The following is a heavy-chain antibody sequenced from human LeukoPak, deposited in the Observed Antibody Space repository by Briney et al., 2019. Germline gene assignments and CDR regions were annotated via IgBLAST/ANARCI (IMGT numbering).Heavy chain of an antibody. CDR2: IMPVLDTG. CDR1: GGSLRRYA. D-gene: IGHD1-1*01. Sequence: ASVKVSCKASGGSLRRYAFAWVRQAPGQGLEWMGGIMPVLDTGSYAQGFQGRVTITADRSTSTAYMELRSLRPEGTALYYCAARDNGNDLLNYHGMDVGGNGTTVTVSS. J-gene: IGHJ6*04. V-gene: IGHV1-69*06. CDR3: AARDNGNDLLNYHGMDV.